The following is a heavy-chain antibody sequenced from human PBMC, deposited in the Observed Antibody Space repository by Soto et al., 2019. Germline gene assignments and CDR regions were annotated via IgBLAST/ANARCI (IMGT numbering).Heavy chain of an antibody. CDR3: ARTSYCTNGVCYRPFDP. CDR2: INPNSGGT. CDR1: GYTFTGYY. Sequence: GASVKVSCKASGYTFTGYYMHWVRQAPGQGLEWMGWINPNSGGTNYARKFQGRVTMTRDTSISTAYMELSRLRSDDTAVYYCARTSYCTNGVCYRPFDPWGQGTLVTVSS. D-gene: IGHD2-8*01. J-gene: IGHJ5*02. V-gene: IGHV1-2*02.